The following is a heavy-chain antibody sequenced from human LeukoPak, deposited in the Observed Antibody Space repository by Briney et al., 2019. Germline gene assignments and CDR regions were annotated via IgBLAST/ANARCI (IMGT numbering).Heavy chain of an antibody. J-gene: IGHJ4*02. CDR3: AMYSSDWYAVY. V-gene: IGHV3-66*01. CDR2: IHPGGTI. D-gene: IGHD6-19*01. Sequence: GGSLRLSCAASGFTFSSKYMGWVRQAPGKGLEWVSVIHPGGTIYYADSVKGTFTISRDNSKNTLYLEMNTLKVEDTAVYYCAMYSSDWYAVYLGQGTLVTVSS. CDR1: GFTFSSKY.